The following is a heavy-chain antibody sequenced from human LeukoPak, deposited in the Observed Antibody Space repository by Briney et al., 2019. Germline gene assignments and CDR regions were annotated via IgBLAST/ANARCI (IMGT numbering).Heavy chain of an antibody. CDR3: ARDTGDGYRGGFDY. D-gene: IGHD5-24*01. V-gene: IGHV4-59*01. CDR1: GGSISSYY. CDR2: IYYSGST. Sequence: PSETLSLTCTVSGGSISSYYRSWIRQPPGKGLEWIGYIYYSGSTNHNPSLKSRVTISVDTSKNQFSLKLSSVTAADTAVYYCARDTGDGYRGGFDYWGQGTLVTVSS. J-gene: IGHJ4*02.